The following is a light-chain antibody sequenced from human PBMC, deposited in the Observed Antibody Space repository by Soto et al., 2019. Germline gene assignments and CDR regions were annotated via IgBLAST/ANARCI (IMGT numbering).Light chain of an antibody. J-gene: IGLJ1*01. CDR2: DVS. V-gene: IGLV2-14*01. CDR3: SSYTSSSTPLV. CDR1: SSDVGGYNY. Sequence: QSVLTQPASVSGSPGQSITISCTGTSSDVGGYNYVSWYQQHPGKAPKLMIYDVSNRPSGVSNRFSGPNSGNTASLTISGLQAEDEADYYCSSYTSSSTPLVLGTGTKVTVL.